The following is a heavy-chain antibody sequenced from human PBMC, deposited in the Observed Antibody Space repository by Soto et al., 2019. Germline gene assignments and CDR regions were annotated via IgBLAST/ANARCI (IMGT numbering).Heavy chain of an antibody. CDR2: VKDGGHT. CDR1: GGSLSGYY. CDR3: ARGQEGVVATH. V-gene: IGHV4-34*01. D-gene: IGHD5-12*01. J-gene: IGHJ4*02. Sequence: QVQLQQWGAGLLKPSETLSLNCAVTGGSLSGYYWSWIRQPPGKGLEWIGEVKDGGHTNYSPSRRGRVTISPDTSNSQFSLRLNSVTAADTGVYYCARGQEGVVATHWDQGSLVTVSS.